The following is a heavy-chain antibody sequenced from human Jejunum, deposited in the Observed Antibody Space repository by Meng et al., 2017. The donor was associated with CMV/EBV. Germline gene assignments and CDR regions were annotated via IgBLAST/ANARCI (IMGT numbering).Heavy chain of an antibody. CDR1: GGSINDND. CDR3: ARGLGDGMDV. V-gene: IGHV4-59*01. D-gene: IGHD3-3*01. CDR2: VYANGDT. J-gene: IGHJ6*02. Sequence: LTCIVSGGSINDNDWGWIRQPPGKGLEWIGHVYANGDTNYNASLKSRVTTSVDTSRNQFSLKLKSVTAADTAVYYCARGLGDGMDVWGQGTTVTVSS.